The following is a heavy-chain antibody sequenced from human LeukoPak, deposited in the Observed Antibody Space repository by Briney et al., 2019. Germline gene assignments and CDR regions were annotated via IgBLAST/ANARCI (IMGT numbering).Heavy chain of an antibody. V-gene: IGHV3-48*04. Sequence: GGSLRLSCAASGFTFSSYWMSWVRQAPGKGLEWVSHISGSASTTYYADSVKGRFTISRDNAKNSLYLQMNSLRAEDTAIYYCARDASYHYGSGSYDDYWGQGTLVTVSS. CDR2: ISGSASTT. D-gene: IGHD3-10*01. J-gene: IGHJ4*02. CDR3: ARDASYHYGSGSYDDY. CDR1: GFTFSSYW.